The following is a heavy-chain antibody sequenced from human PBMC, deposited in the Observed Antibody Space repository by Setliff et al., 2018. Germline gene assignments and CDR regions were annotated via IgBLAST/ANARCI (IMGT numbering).Heavy chain of an antibody. CDR1: GFTFSSYG. V-gene: IGHV3-30*03. Sequence: GGSLRLSCAASGFTFSSYGLHWVRRAPGKGLEWVAVISYDGSNKYYVDSVKVRFSISRDNSQNTLYLQMNSLSPEDTALYYCASSSGGNYEAYFDYWGQGTLVTVSS. D-gene: IGHD2-15*01. CDR3: ASSSGGNYEAYFDY. J-gene: IGHJ4*02. CDR2: ISYDGSNK.